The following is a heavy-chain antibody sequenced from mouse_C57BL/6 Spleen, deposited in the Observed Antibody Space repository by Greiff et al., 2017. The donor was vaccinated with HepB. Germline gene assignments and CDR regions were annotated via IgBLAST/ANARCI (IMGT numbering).Heavy chain of an antibody. V-gene: IGHV5-4*01. J-gene: IGHJ2*01. CDR3: AREEIQYYFDY. CDR2: ISDGGSYT. CDR1: GFTFSSYA. Sequence: EVHLVESGGGLVKPGGSLKLSCAASGFTFSSYAMSWVRQTPEKRLEWVATISDGGSYTYYPDNVKGRFTISRDNAKNNLYLQMSHLKSEDTAMYYCAREEIQYYFDYWGQGTTHTVSS.